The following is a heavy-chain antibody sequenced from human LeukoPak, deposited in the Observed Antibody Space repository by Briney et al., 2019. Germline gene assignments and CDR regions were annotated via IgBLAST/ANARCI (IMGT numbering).Heavy chain of an antibody. Sequence: GGSLRLSCAASGFTFSDYYMSWIRQAPGKGLEWVSGITGNGATTYYADSVKGRFTISRDNSRNTVYLQMNSLRAEDTAVYYCANDLGWIQLNLGRGQGTLVTVSS. CDR1: GFTFSDYY. D-gene: IGHD5-18*01. V-gene: IGHV3-23*01. J-gene: IGHJ4*02. CDR3: ANDLGWIQLNLG. CDR2: ITGNGATT.